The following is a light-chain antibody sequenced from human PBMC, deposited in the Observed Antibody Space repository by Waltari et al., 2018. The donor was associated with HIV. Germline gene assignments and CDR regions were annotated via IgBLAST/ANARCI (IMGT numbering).Light chain of an antibody. Sequence: DIQMTQSPRSLSASVGETVTFTCRSSQKVRTYVNWYQQTLGRPPRLLIFSASSLQSGVSSRFSGRGSGTDFTHTIKNLQPEDFATYYCEQNYDFTRTFGQGTTVG. CDR1: QKVRTY. V-gene: IGKV1-39*01. J-gene: IGKJ1*01. CDR3: EQNYDFTRT. CDR2: SAS.